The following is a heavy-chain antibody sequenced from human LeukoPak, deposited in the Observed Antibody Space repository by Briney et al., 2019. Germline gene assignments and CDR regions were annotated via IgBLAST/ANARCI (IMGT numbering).Heavy chain of an antibody. CDR3: AREGYYGLYSAGAFDI. CDR1: GFTFSNYG. CDR2: ISGSGGST. V-gene: IGHV3-23*01. D-gene: IGHD3-10*01. J-gene: IGHJ3*02. Sequence: GGTLRLSCAASGFTFSNYGMTWVRQAPGKGLEWVSGISGSGGSTYYADSVKGRFTISRDNSKNTLYLQMNSLRAEDTAVYYCAREGYYGLYSAGAFDIWGQGTMVTVSS.